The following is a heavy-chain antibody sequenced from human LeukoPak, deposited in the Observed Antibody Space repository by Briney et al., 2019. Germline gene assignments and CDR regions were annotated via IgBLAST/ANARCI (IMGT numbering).Heavy chain of an antibody. V-gene: IGHV4-4*07. CDR3: ARNLYSFRSGPYFDY. CDR1: GGSISSYY. D-gene: IGHD3-10*01. Sequence: SETLSLTCTVSGGSISSYYWSWIRQPAGKGLEWIGRIYTSGSTNYNPSLKSRVTMSVDTSKNQFSLKLSSVTAADTAVYYCARNLYSFRSGPYFDYWGQGTLVTLSS. J-gene: IGHJ4*02. CDR2: IYTSGST.